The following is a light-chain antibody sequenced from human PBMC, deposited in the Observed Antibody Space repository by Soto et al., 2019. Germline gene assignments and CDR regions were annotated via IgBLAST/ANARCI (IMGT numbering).Light chain of an antibody. CDR2: EVS. J-gene: IGLJ2*01. CDR3: SSYANSKNLL. CDR1: SSDVGGYNS. Sequence: QSALTQPPSASGSSGQSVTISCTGTSSDVGGYNSVSWYQQHPDKAPKVIIYEVSKRPSGVPDRFSGSKSGNTASLTVSGLQPEDEADYYCSSYANSKNLLFGGGTKLTVL. V-gene: IGLV2-8*01.